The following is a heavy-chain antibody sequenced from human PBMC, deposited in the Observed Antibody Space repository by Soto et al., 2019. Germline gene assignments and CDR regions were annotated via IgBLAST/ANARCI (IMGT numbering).Heavy chain of an antibody. V-gene: IGHV4-4*02. CDR1: DGYICSSSW. CDR2: IYHSGST. Sequence: SETQSLTCAVSDGYICSSSWWSWVSQPPGKGLEWIGEIYHSGSTNYNPSLKSRATISVDKSKNQFSLKLSSVTAADTAVYYCARGYCISTSCYLDYYYGMDVWGQGTTVTVSS. J-gene: IGHJ6*02. D-gene: IGHD2-2*01. CDR3: ARGYCISTSCYLDYYYGMDV.